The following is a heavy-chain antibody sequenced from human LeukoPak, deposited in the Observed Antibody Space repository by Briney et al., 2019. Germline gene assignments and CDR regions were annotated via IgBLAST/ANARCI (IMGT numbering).Heavy chain of an antibody. J-gene: IGHJ6*02. D-gene: IGHD3-3*01. V-gene: IGHV3-23*01. CDR2: IRGSGVST. CDR1: GFTFSSYA. Sequence: PGGSLRLSCAASGFTFSSYAMSWVRQAPGKGLEWLSSIRGSGVSTYYADSVKGRLTISRDNSKNTLYLQMDSLRVEDTAVYYCANPEWLLPSYYYYGLDVWGQGTTVTVSS. CDR3: ANPEWLLPSYYYYGLDV.